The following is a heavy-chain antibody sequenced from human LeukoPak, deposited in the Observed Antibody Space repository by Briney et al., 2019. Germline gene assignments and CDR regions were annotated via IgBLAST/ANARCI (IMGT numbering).Heavy chain of an antibody. J-gene: IGHJ6*04. Sequence: GGSLRLSCAASGFTFSSYGMHWVRQAPGKGLEWVAVIWYDGSNKYYADSVKGRFIISRDNSKNTLYLQMNSLRAEDTAVYYCAREPVPDLGYCSSTSCLYGMDVWGKGTTVTVSS. CDR1: GFTFSSYG. CDR3: AREPVPDLGYCSSTSCLYGMDV. D-gene: IGHD2-2*01. CDR2: IWYDGSNK. V-gene: IGHV3-33*01.